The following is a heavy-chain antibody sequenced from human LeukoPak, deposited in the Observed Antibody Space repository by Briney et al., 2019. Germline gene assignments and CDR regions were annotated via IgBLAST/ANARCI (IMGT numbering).Heavy chain of an antibody. J-gene: IGHJ6*04. V-gene: IGHV3-33*01. CDR2: IWYDGSNK. CDR3: ARVGVDCSSTSCYDGMDV. CDR1: GSTFSSYG. Sequence: GRSLRLSCAASGSTFSSYGMHWVRQAPGKGLEWVAVIWYDGSNKYYADSVKGRFTISRDNSKNTLYLQMNSLRAEDTAVYYCARVGVDCSSTSCYDGMDVWGKGTTVTVSS. D-gene: IGHD2-2*01.